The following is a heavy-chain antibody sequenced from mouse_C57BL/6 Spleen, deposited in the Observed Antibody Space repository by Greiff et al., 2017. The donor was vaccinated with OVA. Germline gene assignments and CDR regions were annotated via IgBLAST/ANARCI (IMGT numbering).Heavy chain of an antibody. J-gene: IGHJ2*01. D-gene: IGHD1-1*01. CDR1: GFTFSDYG. CDR3: ARSSTVVQRYYFDY. V-gene: IGHV5-17*01. Sequence: EVMLVESGGGLVKPGGSLKLSCAASGFTFSDYGMHWVRQAPEKGLEWVAYISSGSSTIYYADTVKGRFTISRDNAKNTLFLQMTSLRSEDTAMYYCARSSTVVQRYYFDYWGQGTTLTVSS. CDR2: ISSGSSTI.